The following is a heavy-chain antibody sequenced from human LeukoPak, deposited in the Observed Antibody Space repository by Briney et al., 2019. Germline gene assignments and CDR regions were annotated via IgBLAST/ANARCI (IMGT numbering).Heavy chain of an antibody. CDR1: GFTFSSYS. D-gene: IGHD3-3*01. CDR2: ISSSSYI. J-gene: IGHJ4*02. V-gene: IGHV3-21*01. CDR3: ARDRNTDFWSGYYTNYFDY. Sequence: GGSLRLSCAASGFTFSSYSMNWVRQAPGKGLEWVSSISSSSYIYYADSVKGRFTISRDNANNSLYLQMNSLRAEDTAVYYCARDRNTDFWSGYYTNYFDYWGQGTLVTVSS.